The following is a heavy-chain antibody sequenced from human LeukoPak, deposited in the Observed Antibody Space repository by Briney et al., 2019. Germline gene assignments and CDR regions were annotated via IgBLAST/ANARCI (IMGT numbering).Heavy chain of an antibody. CDR3: AKDKSSSSKNFDY. CDR1: GFTFDDYT. V-gene: IGHV3-30*02. CDR2: IRYDGSNN. D-gene: IGHD6-13*01. Sequence: GGSLRLSCAASGFTFDDYTMHWVRQAPGKGPEWVAFIRYDGSNNYYEDSVKGRFTISRDNSKNTLYLQMNSLRAEDTAVYYCAKDKSSSSKNFDYWGQGTLVTVSS. J-gene: IGHJ4*02.